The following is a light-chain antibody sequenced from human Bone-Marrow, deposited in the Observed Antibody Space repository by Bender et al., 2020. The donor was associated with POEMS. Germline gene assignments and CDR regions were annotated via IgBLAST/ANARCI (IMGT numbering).Light chain of an antibody. CDR1: SGHSSNP. J-gene: IGLJ2*01. CDR2: VNSDGSQ. Sequence: QLVLTQSPSASASLGAPVKLTCTLSSGHSSNPIAWHQQQPEKGPRFLMQVNSDGSQNKGDGIPDRFSGSGSGAVRCLTISGLRSEYGGDYFWQTKGAGFWVFGGGTKLTVL. CDR3: QTKGAGFWV. V-gene: IGLV4-69*01.